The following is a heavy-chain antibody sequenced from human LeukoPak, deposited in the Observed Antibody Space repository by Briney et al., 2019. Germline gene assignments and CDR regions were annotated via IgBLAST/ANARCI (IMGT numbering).Heavy chain of an antibody. Sequence: PGGSLGLSCAASGFTFSSYAMSWVRQAPGKGLEWVSAISGSGGSTYYADSVKGRFTISRDNSKNTLYLQMNSLRAEDTAVYYCAKEGPMIVVVTRTEFDYWGQGTLVTVSS. J-gene: IGHJ4*02. CDR3: AKEGPMIVVVTRTEFDY. D-gene: IGHD3-22*01. V-gene: IGHV3-23*01. CDR2: ISGSGGST. CDR1: GFTFSSYA.